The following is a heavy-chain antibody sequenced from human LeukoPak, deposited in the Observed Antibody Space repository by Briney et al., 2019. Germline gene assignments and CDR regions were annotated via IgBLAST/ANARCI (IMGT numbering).Heavy chain of an antibody. CDR2: IYYSGST. J-gene: IGHJ4*02. CDR3: ARLPDIVVVVAAPYYFDY. V-gene: IGHV4-39*01. D-gene: IGHD2-15*01. Sequence: SETLSLTCTVSGGSISSSSYYWGWIRQPPGKGLEWIGSIYYSGSTYYNPSLKSRVTISVDTSKNQFSLKLSSVTAADTAVYYCARLPDIVVVVAAPYYFDYWGQGTLVTVSS. CDR1: GGSISSSSYY.